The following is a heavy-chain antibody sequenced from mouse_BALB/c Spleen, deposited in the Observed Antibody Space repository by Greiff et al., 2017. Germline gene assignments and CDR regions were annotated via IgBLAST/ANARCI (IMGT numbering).Heavy chain of an antibody. Sequence: VQLQQSGTVLARPGASVKMSCKASGYTFTSYWMHWVKQRPGQGLEWIGAIYPGNSDTSYNQKFKGKAKLTAVTSTSTAYMELSSLTNEDSAVYYCTRGGVALLRRAFAYWGQGTLVTVSA. D-gene: IGHD1-2*01. J-gene: IGHJ3*01. CDR3: TRGGVALLRRAFAY. CDR1: GYTFTSYW. V-gene: IGHV1-5*01. CDR2: IYPGNSDT.